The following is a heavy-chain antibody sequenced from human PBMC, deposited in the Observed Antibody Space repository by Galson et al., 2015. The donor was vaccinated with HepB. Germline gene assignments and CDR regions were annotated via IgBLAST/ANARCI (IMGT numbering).Heavy chain of an antibody. CDR2: ISWNSNGI. D-gene: IGHD6-6*01. V-gene: IGHV3-9*01. J-gene: IGHJ4*02. CDR3: AKVGPSYSSSYGPFDS. CDR1: GFTFDDYA. Sequence: SLRLSCAASGFTFDDYAMHWVRQVPGKGLEWVSGISWNSNGIHYADSVKGRFTISRDNAKNSLFLQMNSLRTDDTALYYCAKVGPSYSSSYGPFDSWGQGTLVIVSS.